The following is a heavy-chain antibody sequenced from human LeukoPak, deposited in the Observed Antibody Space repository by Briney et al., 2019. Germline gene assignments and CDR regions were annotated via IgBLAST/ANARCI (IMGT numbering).Heavy chain of an antibody. V-gene: IGHV1-18*01. J-gene: IGHJ3*02. D-gene: IGHD4-23*01. CDR3: ARVMTTVVTAHAFDI. CDR1: GYTFTMDA. CDR2: ISTYNGNT. Sequence: GASVKVSCKTSGYTFTMDAISWMRQAPGQGLEWMGWISTYNGNTNYAPNLQGRVTMTTDTSTTTAYMELRSLRSDDTAVYYCARVMTTVVTAHAFDIWGQGTMVTVSS.